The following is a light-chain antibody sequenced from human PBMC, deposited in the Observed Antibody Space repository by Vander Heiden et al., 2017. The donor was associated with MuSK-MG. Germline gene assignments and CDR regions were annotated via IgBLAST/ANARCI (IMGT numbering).Light chain of an antibody. CDR2: AAA. V-gene: IGKV1-39*01. CDR1: QSISSY. CDR3: LQSDSTSYT. J-gene: IGKJ2*01. Sequence: DIPLTQSPSSLSPSVGDRVPITCRASQSISSYLNWYQQKPGKAPKLLIYAAASLQGGGPSRFISSGSGTHFTLTISSLQPEDFSTYYCLQSDSTSYTFGQGTKLEIK.